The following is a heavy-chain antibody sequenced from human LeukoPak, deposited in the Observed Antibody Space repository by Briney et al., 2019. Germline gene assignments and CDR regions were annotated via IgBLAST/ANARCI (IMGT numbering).Heavy chain of an antibody. CDR3: AKDSAFYYIDV. V-gene: IGHV3-30*02. CDR1: GFTFNNYG. D-gene: IGHD3-10*01. J-gene: IGHJ6*03. CDR2: MGYNGNNQ. Sequence: GGSLRLSCVASGFTFNNYGMHWVRQAPGKGLEWVAFMGYNGNNQYYADSVKGRFTISRDNSKNTLYLQMNSLKGDDTAVYYCAKDSAFYYIDVWGKGTTVIISS.